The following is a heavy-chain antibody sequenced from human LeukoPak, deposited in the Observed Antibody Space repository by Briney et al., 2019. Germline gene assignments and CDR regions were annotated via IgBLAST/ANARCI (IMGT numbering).Heavy chain of an antibody. Sequence: GGSLRLSCAASGFTFSSHCMSWVRQTPGKGLEWVSSISTSSSFIYYGDSLKGRFTISRDNARNSVYLQMNSLRAEDTAVYYCARHNDFWSSPQGYMDVWGKGTTVTASS. D-gene: IGHD3-3*01. J-gene: IGHJ6*03. CDR2: ISTSSSFI. CDR3: ARHNDFWSSPQGYMDV. V-gene: IGHV3-21*01. CDR1: GFTFSSHC.